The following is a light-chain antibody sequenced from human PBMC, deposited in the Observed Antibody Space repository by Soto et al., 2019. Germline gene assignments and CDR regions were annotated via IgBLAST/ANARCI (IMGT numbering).Light chain of an antibody. J-gene: IGKJ1*01. CDR3: QQYNSYSPT. CDR2: KAS. CDR1: QSISVW. Sequence: DIQMTQSPSTLSASVGDRVTITCRASQSISVWLAWYQQKAGKAPNLLIYKASRLESGVPSRFSGSGSETEFTPTISGLQPGDSATYYCQQYNSYSPTFGQGTKVDI. V-gene: IGKV1-5*03.